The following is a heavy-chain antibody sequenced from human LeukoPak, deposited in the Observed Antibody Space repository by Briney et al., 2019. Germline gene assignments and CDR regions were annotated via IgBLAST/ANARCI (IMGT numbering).Heavy chain of an antibody. D-gene: IGHD3-10*01. CDR3: ARVRRVTMVRGVIIGPQNYYYYYYMDV. CDR2: IYYSGST. J-gene: IGHJ6*03. Sequence: SETLSLTCTVSGGSISSSSYYWGWIRQPPGKGLEWIGSIYYSGSTYYNPSLKSRVTISVDTSKNQFSLKLSSVTAADTAVYYCARVRRVTMVRGVIIGPQNYYYYYYMDVWGKGTTVTVSS. CDR1: GGSISSSSYY. V-gene: IGHV4-39*07.